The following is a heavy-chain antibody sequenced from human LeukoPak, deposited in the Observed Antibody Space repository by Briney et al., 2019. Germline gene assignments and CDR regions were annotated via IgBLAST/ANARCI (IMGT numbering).Heavy chain of an antibody. CDR1: GFNFSNYA. CDR3: ARDSYYYDSSGYYYVTEYFQH. V-gene: IGHV3-64*01. D-gene: IGHD3-22*01. Sequence: GGSLRLSCAASGFNFSNYAMHWVRQAPGKGLEYVSAISSNGGSTYYAHSVKGRFTISRDNSKNTLYLQMGSLRPEDMAVYYCARDSYYYDSSGYYYVTEYFQHWGQGTLVTVSS. J-gene: IGHJ1*01. CDR2: ISSNGGST.